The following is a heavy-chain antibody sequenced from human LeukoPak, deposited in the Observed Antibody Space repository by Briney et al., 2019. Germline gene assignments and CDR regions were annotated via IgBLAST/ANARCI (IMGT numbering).Heavy chain of an antibody. V-gene: IGHV3-23*01. CDR3: ANDRDLTGDRKPGYFDC. CDR1: GFTFTSYA. J-gene: IGHJ4*02. Sequence: TGGSLRLSCAASGFTFTSYAMSWVRQAPGKGLEWVSAASGSGGSTFYADSVKGRFTISRDNSKNTLYLQMNSLRAEDTAVYYCANDRDLTGDRKPGYFDCWGQGTLVTVSS. D-gene: IGHD7-27*01. CDR2: ASGSGGST.